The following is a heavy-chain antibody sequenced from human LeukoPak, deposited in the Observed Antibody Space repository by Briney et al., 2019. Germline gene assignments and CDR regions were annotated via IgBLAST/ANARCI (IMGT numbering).Heavy chain of an antibody. J-gene: IGHJ4*02. CDR2: IYYSGST. CDR3: ARLTTVTMMFDY. D-gene: IGHD4-17*01. Sequence: SETLSLTCTVSGGSISSSSYYWGWIRQPPGKGLEWIGSIYYSGSTYYSPSLKSRVTISVDTSKNQFSLKLSSVTAADTAVYYCARLTTVTMMFDYWGQGTLVTVSS. CDR1: GGSISSSSYY. V-gene: IGHV4-39*01.